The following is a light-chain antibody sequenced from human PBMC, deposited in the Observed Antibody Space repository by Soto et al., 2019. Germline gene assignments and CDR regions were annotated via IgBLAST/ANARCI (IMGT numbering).Light chain of an antibody. CDR2: ATS. CDR3: QQYNNWT. Sequence: EVVMTQSPATLSVSPGERATLSCRASQTITSNLAWYQQRPGQAPRLLIYATSTRATGIPARFSGSGSGTEFTLTISSLQSEDFAVYYCQQYNNWTFGQGTKVEIK. V-gene: IGKV3-15*01. CDR1: QTITSN. J-gene: IGKJ1*01.